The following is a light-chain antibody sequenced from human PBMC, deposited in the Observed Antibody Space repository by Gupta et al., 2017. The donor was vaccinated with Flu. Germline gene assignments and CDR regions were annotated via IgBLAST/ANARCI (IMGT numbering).Light chain of an antibody. J-gene: IGKJ1*01. CDR3: QQCDSNPRT. V-gene: IGKV1-39*01. Sequence: DIQMTQSPSSLSASVVDRVTITCRASQSISSYLNWYQQKPGKAPKLLIYAASSLQSGVPSRFSGSGSGTDFTLTISRLQPEDFATYYCQQCDSNPRTFGEGTKVEIK. CDR2: AAS. CDR1: QSISSY.